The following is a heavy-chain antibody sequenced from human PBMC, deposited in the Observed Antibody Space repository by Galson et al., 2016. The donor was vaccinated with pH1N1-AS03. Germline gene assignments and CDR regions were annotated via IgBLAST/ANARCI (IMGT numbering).Heavy chain of an antibody. D-gene: IGHD4-17*01. V-gene: IGHV3-23*01. Sequence: SLRLSCAASGFSFSSYAMSWVRQAPGKGLEWISCISASGGSTNSVQSVQGRFTISRDNSRNTLDLQMNSLRADDTAIYYCAKGMTKVTSIYGMDVWGQGTTVSVSS. J-gene: IGHJ6*02. CDR3: AKGMTKVTSIYGMDV. CDR1: GFSFSSYA. CDR2: ISASGGST.